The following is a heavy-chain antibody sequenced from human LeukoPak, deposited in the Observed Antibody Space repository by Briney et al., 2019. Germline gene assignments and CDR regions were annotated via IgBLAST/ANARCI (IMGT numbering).Heavy chain of an antibody. Sequence: NPSETLSLTCTVSGGSMSSGSYYWSWIRQPAGKGLEWIGRIYTSGSTNYNPSLKSRVTISVDTSKNQFSLKLSPVTAADTAVYYCARAQGGATLSLDYWGQGTLVTVSS. CDR3: ARAQGGATLSLDY. CDR2: IYTSGST. V-gene: IGHV4-61*02. CDR1: GGSMSSGSYY. D-gene: IGHD1-26*01. J-gene: IGHJ4*02.